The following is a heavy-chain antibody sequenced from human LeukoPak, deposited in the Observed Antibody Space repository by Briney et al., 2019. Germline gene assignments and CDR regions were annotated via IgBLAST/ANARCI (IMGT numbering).Heavy chain of an antibody. Sequence: ASVNVSCTASGYTFTSYDINWVRQAPGQGLEWMGWMYPNSGNTVYAQKFQGRVTMTRNTSISTAYMELSSLRSEDTPVYYCAREFAYGDYGAGDYWGQGTLVTVSS. CDR3: AREFAYGDYGAGDY. CDR2: MYPNSGNT. V-gene: IGHV1-8*01. J-gene: IGHJ4*02. CDR1: GYTFTSYD. D-gene: IGHD4-17*01.